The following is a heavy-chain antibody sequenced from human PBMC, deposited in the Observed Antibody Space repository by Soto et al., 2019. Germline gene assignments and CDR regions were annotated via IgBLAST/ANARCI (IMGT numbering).Heavy chain of an antibody. Sequence: QMQLVQSGPEVKKPGTSVKVSCKASGFTFTSSAMQWVRQARGQRLVWLGWIVVGSGNTNYAQQFQEGGTITRDMSTRTAYMEPSSPTSEDTAGYYGAASVPPSVDYWGQGTMVTVSS. CDR2: IVVGSGNT. CDR1: GFTFTSSA. V-gene: IGHV1-58*02. J-gene: IGHJ4*02. CDR3: AASVPPSVDY.